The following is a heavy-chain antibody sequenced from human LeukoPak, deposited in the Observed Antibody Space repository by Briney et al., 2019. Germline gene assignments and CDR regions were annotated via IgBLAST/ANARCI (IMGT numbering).Heavy chain of an antibody. D-gene: IGHD4-17*01. J-gene: IGHJ4*02. CDR3: VATVTILDY. CDR2: ISGSGDST. Sequence: PGGSLRLSWAASGXTFSSYAMSWVRQAPGKGLEWVSAISGSGDSTYYADSVKGRFTISRDNSQNTVHLQMNSLRVEDTAVYYCVATVTILDYWGQGTQVTVSS. CDR1: GXTFSSYA. V-gene: IGHV3-23*01.